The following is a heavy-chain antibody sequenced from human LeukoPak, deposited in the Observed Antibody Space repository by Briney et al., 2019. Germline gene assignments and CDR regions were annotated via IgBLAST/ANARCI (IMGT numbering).Heavy chain of an antibody. Sequence: GGSLRLSCAASGFTLSSYEMNWVRQAPGKGLEWVSYISSSGSTIYYADSVKGRFTISRDNAKNSLYLQMNSLRAEDTAVYYCARDKGYSYGREDYWGQGTLVTVSS. CDR1: GFTLSSYE. CDR3: ARDKGYSYGREDY. D-gene: IGHD5-18*01. CDR2: ISSSGSTI. J-gene: IGHJ4*02. V-gene: IGHV3-48*03.